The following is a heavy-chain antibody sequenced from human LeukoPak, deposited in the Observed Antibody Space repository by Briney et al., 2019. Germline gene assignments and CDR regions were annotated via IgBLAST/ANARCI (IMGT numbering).Heavy chain of an antibody. CDR2: IYSGGST. CDR3: AKGTYYYDSSGYPNDY. J-gene: IGHJ4*02. Sequence: PGGSLRLSCAASGFTVSSNYMSWVRQAPGKGLEWVSVIYSGGSTYYADSVKGRFTISRDNSKNTLYLQMNSLRAEDTAVYYCAKGTYYYDSSGYPNDYWGQGTLVTVSS. V-gene: IGHV3-66*01. CDR1: GFTVSSNY. D-gene: IGHD3-22*01.